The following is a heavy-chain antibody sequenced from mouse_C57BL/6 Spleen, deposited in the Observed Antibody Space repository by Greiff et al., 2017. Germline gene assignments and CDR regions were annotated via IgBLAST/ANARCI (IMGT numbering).Heavy chain of an antibody. J-gene: IGHJ4*01. V-gene: IGHV1-42*01. CDR3: ARGGYAMDY. Sequence: VQLQQSGPELVKPGASVKISCKASGYSFTGYYMYWVKQSPEKSLEWIGEINPSTGGTTYNQKFKAKATLTVDKSSSTAYMQLKSLTSEDSAVYYSARGGYAMDYWGQGTSVTVSS. CDR1: GYSFTGYY. CDR2: INPSTGGT.